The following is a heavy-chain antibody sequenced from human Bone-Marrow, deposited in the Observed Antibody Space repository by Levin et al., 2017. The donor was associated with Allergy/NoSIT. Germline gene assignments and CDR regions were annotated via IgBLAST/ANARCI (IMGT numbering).Heavy chain of an antibody. D-gene: IGHD2-21*02. V-gene: IGHV3-30-3*01. Sequence: PGGSLRLSCAASGFTFTSYAMHWVRQAPGKGLEWVAVISDDAGNKLYADSVKGRFTISRDNFKNTVYLQMSSLKSGDTAVYYCARDGMVPTAQYFFDSWGQGTLVSVSS. CDR3: ARDGMVPTAQYFFDS. CDR1: GFTFTSYA. CDR2: ISDDAGNK. J-gene: IGHJ4*02.